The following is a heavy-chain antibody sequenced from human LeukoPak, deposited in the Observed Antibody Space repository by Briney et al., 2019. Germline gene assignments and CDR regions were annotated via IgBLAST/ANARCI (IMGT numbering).Heavy chain of an antibody. D-gene: IGHD4-11*01. CDR1: GGSFSAYY. Sequence: ETLSLTCAVYGGSFSAYYWSWIRQPPGKRLEWMGDINHSGSTNYNPSLNSRVTMSVDTSKNQFSLKLGSVTAADTAVYYCARLTVSYFFDYWGQGTLVTVPS. J-gene: IGHJ4*02. V-gene: IGHV4-34*01. CDR2: INHSGST. CDR3: ARLTVSYFFDY.